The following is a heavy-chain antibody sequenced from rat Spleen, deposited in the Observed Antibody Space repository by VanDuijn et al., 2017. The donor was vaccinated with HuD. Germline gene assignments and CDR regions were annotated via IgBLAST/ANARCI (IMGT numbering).Heavy chain of an antibody. CDR1: GFSLTTYN. J-gene: IGHJ4*01. CDR3: ARSVVYTTDYYYVRVMDA. Sequence: QVQLMESGPGLVQTSETLSLTCTVSGFSLTTYNVHWVRQPPGKGLEWMGVMWSGGSTDYNSALKSRLSISRDTSKNQVFLKMNSLQSEDTTTYYCARSVVYTTDYYYVRVMDAWGQGASVTVSS. V-gene: IGHV2-45*01. D-gene: IGHD1-6*01. CDR2: MWSGGST.